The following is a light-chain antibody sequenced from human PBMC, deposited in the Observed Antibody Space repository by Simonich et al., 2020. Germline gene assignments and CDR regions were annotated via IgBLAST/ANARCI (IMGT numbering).Light chain of an antibody. CDR1: QSVLYSSNNKNY. CDR2: WAS. J-gene: IGKJ2*01. Sequence: DIVMTQSPDSLAVSLGERATINSKSSQSVLYSSNNKNYLACYQQKPGQPPKLLIYWASTRKSGVPDRFSGSGSGTDFTLTISSLQAEDLAVYYCQQYYSTPYTFGQGTKLEIK. V-gene: IGKV4-1*01. CDR3: QQYYSTPYT.